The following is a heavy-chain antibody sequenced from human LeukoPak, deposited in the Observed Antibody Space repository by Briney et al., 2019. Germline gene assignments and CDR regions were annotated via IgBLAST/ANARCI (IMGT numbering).Heavy chain of an antibody. CDR3: ARLVVVVAATRNTSYYYYYGMDV. Sequence: SETLSLTCTVSGGSISSGSHYWSWIRQPAGKGLEWIGRIYTSGSTNYNPSLKSRVTISVDTSKNQFSLKLSSVTAADTAVYYCARLVVVVAATRNTSYYYYYGMDVWGQGTTVTVSS. V-gene: IGHV4-61*02. J-gene: IGHJ6*02. CDR1: GGSISSGSHY. D-gene: IGHD2-15*01. CDR2: IYTSGST.